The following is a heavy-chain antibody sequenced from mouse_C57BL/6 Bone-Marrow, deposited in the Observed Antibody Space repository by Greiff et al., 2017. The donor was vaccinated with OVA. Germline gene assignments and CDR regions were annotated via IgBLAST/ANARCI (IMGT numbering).Heavy chain of an antibody. CDR3: ARGEELYYDYDGAMDY. V-gene: IGHV1-26*01. Sequence: EVQLQQSGPELVKPGASVKISCKASGYTFTDYYMNWVKQSHGKSLEWIGDINPNNGGTSYNQKFKGKATLTVDKSSSTAYMELRSLTSEDSAVYYWARGEELYYDYDGAMDYWGQGTSVTVSS. CDR2: INPNNGGT. CDR1: GYTFTDYY. J-gene: IGHJ4*01. D-gene: IGHD2-4*01.